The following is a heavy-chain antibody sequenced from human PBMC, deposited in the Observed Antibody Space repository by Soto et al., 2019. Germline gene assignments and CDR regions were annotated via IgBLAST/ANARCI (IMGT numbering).Heavy chain of an antibody. Sequence: QVQLVQSGGEVKRPGASVKVSCKTSGYTFSNYGITWVRQAPGQPLEWLGWISLYSDGTNYAQKFRGRVSMTTDTSTTTAYMELRSLRSHDTAVYYCARVVPGAEAWFGPWGQGTLVTVSS. CDR2: ISLYSDGT. CDR1: GYTFSNYG. D-gene: IGHD2-2*01. J-gene: IGHJ5*02. CDR3: ARVVPGAEAWFGP. V-gene: IGHV1-18*01.